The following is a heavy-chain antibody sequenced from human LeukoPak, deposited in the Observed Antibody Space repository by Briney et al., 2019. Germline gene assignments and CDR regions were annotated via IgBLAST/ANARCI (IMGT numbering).Heavy chain of an antibody. V-gene: IGHV4-30-4*08. CDR1: GGSISSGDYY. CDR3: ARGLYDFWSGYSERAWFDP. D-gene: IGHD3-3*01. Sequence: SETLSLTCTVSGGSISSGDYYWSWIRQPPGKVLEWLGYIYYSGSTYYNPSLKSRVTISVDTSKNQFSLKLSSVTAADTAVYYCARGLYDFWSGYSERAWFDPWGQGTLVTVSS. CDR2: IYYSGST. J-gene: IGHJ5*02.